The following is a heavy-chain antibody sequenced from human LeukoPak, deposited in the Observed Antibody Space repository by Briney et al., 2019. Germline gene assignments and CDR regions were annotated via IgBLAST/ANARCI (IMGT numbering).Heavy chain of an antibody. D-gene: IGHD3-22*01. CDR1: GGSISSHY. V-gene: IGHV4-59*11. Sequence: PSETLSLTCTVSGGSISSHYWSWIRQPPGNGLEWIGYIYYSGSTNYNPSLKSRVTMSVDTSKNQFSLKLSSVTAADTAVYYCARNYYDGSGYYGYYYYMDVWGKGTTVTVSS. J-gene: IGHJ6*03. CDR3: ARNYYDGSGYYGYYYYMDV. CDR2: IYYSGST.